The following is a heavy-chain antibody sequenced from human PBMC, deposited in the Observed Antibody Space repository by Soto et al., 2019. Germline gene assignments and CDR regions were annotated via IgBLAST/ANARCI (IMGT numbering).Heavy chain of an antibody. CDR1: GGTFNSYT. CDR2: VNPIVGMA. D-gene: IGHD3-10*01. CDR3: ATSSGSGSAHFDD. Sequence: QVQLVQSGAEVKKPGSSVKVSCTASGGTFNSYTINWLRQAPGQGLEWVGRVNPIVGMATSAQKFQGRVTITANKSTSHACMDLTSLNSEDTAVDSCATSSGSGSAHFDDWGQGTLVTVSS. J-gene: IGHJ4*02. V-gene: IGHV1-69*02.